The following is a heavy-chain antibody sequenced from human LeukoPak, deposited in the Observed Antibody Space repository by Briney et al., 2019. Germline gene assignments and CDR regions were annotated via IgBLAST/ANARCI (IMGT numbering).Heavy chain of an antibody. J-gene: IGHJ4*02. Sequence: PSETLSLTCTVSGGSISSRSYYWGWIRQPPGKGLEWIGTIYYSGSTYYNPSLKSRVTISVDTSKNQFSLKLTSVTAADTAVYYCARGPHNTFGDPAYYFDYWGQGTLVTVSS. CDR1: GGSISSRSYY. V-gene: IGHV4-39*07. CDR2: IYYSGST. D-gene: IGHD3-16*01. CDR3: ARGPHNTFGDPAYYFDY.